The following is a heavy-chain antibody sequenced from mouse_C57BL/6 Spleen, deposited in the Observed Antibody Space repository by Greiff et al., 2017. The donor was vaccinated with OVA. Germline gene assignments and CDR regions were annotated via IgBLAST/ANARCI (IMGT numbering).Heavy chain of an antibody. J-gene: IGHJ4*01. CDR1: GFTFSDYG. D-gene: IGHD2-4*01. V-gene: IGHV5-17*01. CDR3: ARPGDYDGAMDY. Sequence: EVKLEESGGGLVKPGGSLKLSCAASGFTFSDYGMHWVRQAPEKGLEWVAYISSGSSTIYYADTVKGRFTISRDNAKNTLFLQMTSLRSEDTAMYYCARPGDYDGAMDYWGQGTSVTVSS. CDR2: ISSGSSTI.